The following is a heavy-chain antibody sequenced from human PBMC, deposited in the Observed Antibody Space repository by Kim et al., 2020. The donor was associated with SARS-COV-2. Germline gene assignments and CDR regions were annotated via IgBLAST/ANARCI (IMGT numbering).Heavy chain of an antibody. D-gene: IGHD6-19*01. CDR2: IHYSGST. V-gene: IGHV4-59*13. Sequence: SETLSLTCTVSGGSISSYYWAWIRQPPGKRLECIGNIHYSGSTNYNPSLKSRVTISIDASKNQFSLKLSSVTAADTAVYYFARDLGAVAGFDYWGQGTL. J-gene: IGHJ4*02. CDR1: GGSISSYY. CDR3: ARDLGAVAGFDY.